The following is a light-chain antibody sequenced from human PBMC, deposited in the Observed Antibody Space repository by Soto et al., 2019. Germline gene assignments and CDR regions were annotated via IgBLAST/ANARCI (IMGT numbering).Light chain of an antibody. CDR2: EVS. V-gene: IGLV2-14*01. J-gene: IGLJ2*01. CDR3: CSYAGSTSLVL. Sequence: QSALTQPASVSGSPGQSITISCTGTSSDVGNYKYVSWYQHHPGNAPKLMIYEVSNRPSGVSNRFSGSKSGNTASLTISGLHAEDEADYYCCSYAGSTSLVLFGGGTQVTVL. CDR1: SSDVGNYKY.